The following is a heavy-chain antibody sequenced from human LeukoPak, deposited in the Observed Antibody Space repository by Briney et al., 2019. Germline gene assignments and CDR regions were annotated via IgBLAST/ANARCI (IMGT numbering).Heavy chain of an antibody. V-gene: IGHV4-59*12. CDR2: IYYSGST. CDR3: ARYPYSSSSAYYYYYMDV. D-gene: IGHD6-6*01. J-gene: IGHJ6*03. CDR1: GGSISGYY. Sequence: PSGTLSLTCTVSGGSISGYYWGWIRQPPGKGLEWIGYIYYSGSTNYNPSLKSRVTISVDTSKNQFSLKLSSVTAADTAVYYCARYPYSSSSAYYYYYMDVWGKGTTVTVSS.